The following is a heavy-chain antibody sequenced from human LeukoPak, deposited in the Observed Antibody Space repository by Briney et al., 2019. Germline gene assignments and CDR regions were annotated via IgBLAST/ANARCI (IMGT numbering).Heavy chain of an antibody. CDR3: ARGRGRLLFARVAFDI. CDR1: GFSVSSVYY. CDR2: INHSGST. J-gene: IGHJ3*02. D-gene: IGHD2-21*02. V-gene: IGHV4-34*01. Sequence: SETLSLTCTVSGFSVSSVYYWSWIRQPPGKGLEWIGEINHSGSTNYNPSLKSRVTISVDTSKNQFSLKLSSVTAADTAVYYCARGRGRLLFARVAFDIWGQGTMVTVSS.